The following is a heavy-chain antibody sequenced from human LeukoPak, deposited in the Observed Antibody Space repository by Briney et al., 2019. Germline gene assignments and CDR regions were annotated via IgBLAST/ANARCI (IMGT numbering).Heavy chain of an antibody. CDR2: ISGSGGST. D-gene: IGHD3-16*02. CDR3: AKVVPPTAFYDYVWGSYRYLAFDI. V-gene: IGHV3-23*01. CDR1: GFTFSSYA. Sequence: GGSLRLSCAASGFTFSSYAMSWVRQAPGKGLEWVSDISGSGGSTYYADSVKGRFTISRDNSKNTLYLQMNSLRAEDTAVYYCAKVVPPTAFYDYVWGSYRYLAFDIWGQGTMVTVSS. J-gene: IGHJ3*02.